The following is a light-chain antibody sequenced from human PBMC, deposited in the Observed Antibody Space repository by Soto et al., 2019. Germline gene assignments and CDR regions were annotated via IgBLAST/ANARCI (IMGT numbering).Light chain of an antibody. Sequence: IQMTQSPSSLPASVGDRVTITCRASQTISTWMAWYQQKPGKAPKLLVYDASTLQSGVASRFSGSGSGTEFTLIISGLQPDDSATYYCQQYTNTNNPWMFGQGTKVDTK. CDR3: QQYTNTNNPWM. V-gene: IGKV1-5*01. J-gene: IGKJ1*01. CDR1: QTISTW. CDR2: DAS.